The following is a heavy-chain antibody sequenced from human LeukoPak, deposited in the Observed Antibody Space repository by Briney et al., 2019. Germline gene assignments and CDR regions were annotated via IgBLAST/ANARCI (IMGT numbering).Heavy chain of an antibody. J-gene: IGHJ4*02. CDR3: ASQKDGYSFDY. Sequence: KPSETLSLTCSVSGGSISSSSYFCGWIRQPPGKGLECIGSIYYSGSTYYNPSLKSRVTISVDTSKNHFSLKLSSVTAADTAVYYCASQKDGYSFDYWGQGTLVTVSS. D-gene: IGHD5-24*01. CDR1: GGSISSSSYF. V-gene: IGHV4-39*02. CDR2: IYYSGST.